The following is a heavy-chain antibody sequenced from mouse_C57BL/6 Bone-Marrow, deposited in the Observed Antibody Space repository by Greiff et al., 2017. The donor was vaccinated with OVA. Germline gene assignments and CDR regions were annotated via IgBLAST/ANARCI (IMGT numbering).Heavy chain of an antibody. CDR3: ARDGSSPYYYAMDY. D-gene: IGHD1-1*01. CDR1: GFTFSDYY. J-gene: IGHJ4*01. Sequence: EVQLQESEGGLVQPGSSMKLSCTASGFTFSDYYMAWVRQVPEKGLEWVANINYDGSSTYYLDSLKSRFIISRDNAKNILYLQMSSLKSEDTATYYCARDGSSPYYYAMDYWGQGTSVTVSS. V-gene: IGHV5-16*01. CDR2: INYDGSST.